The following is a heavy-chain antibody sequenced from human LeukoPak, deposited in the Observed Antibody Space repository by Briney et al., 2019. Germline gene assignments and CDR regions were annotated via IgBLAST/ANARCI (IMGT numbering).Heavy chain of an antibody. Sequence: GGSLRLSCAASGFTFSSYAMSWVRQAPGKGLEWVSTISGSGDNTYYADSVKGRFSISRDNSKNTLYLQMNSLRAEDTAAYYCARSGLNRFDYWGQGTLVTVSS. D-gene: IGHD2-15*01. CDR2: ISGSGDNT. J-gene: IGHJ4*02. CDR1: GFTFSSYA. V-gene: IGHV3-23*01. CDR3: ARSGLNRFDY.